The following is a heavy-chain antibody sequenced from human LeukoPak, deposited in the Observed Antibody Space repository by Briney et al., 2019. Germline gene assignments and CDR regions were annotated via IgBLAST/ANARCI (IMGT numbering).Heavy chain of an antibody. CDR2: ISWNSGSI. Sequence: GRSLRLSCAASGFTFDDYAMHWVRQAPGKGLEWVLGISWNSGSIGYADSVKGRFTISRDNAKNSLYLQMNSLRAEDTALYYCAKDRTGGSSWYGMDAFDIWGQGTMVTVSS. J-gene: IGHJ3*02. CDR1: GFTFDDYA. CDR3: AKDRTGGSSWYGMDAFDI. V-gene: IGHV3-9*01. D-gene: IGHD6-13*01.